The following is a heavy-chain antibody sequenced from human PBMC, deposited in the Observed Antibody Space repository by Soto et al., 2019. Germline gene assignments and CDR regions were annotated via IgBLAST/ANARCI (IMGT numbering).Heavy chain of an antibody. CDR1: DCSFSPNY. J-gene: IGHJ5*02. CDR3: ARVKAAAGIEVSWFDP. Sequence: SETLSLTCTFSDCSFSPNYWAWIRQSPGKGLEWIGYIYYRGSTSYNPSLKGRVTLSLETSKSQFSLRLSSVTASDTAVYYCARVKAAAGIEVSWFDPWGQGTLVTVSS. V-gene: IGHV4-59*08. D-gene: IGHD6-13*01. CDR2: IYYRGST.